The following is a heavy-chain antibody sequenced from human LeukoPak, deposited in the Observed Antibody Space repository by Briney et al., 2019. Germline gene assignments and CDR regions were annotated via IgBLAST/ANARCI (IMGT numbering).Heavy chain of an antibody. J-gene: IGHJ2*01. Sequence: SETLSLTCTVSGYSISGGYYWGWIRQPPGKGLEWIGSMYHTGSTFYNPSLKSRVTMSVDTSKNQFSLKLSSVTAADTAVYYCATVSVPGWYFDLWGRGTLVTVSS. CDR2: MYHTGST. V-gene: IGHV4-38-2*02. CDR3: ATVSVPGWYFDL. CDR1: GYSISGGYY.